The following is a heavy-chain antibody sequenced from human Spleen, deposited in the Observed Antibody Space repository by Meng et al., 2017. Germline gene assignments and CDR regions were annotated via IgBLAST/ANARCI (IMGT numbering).Heavy chain of an antibody. V-gene: IGHV3-21*01. D-gene: IGHD6-19*01. J-gene: IGHJ4*02. CDR3: ARAEWGGIAVAGYYFDY. CDR1: GFIFSNYE. Sequence: GESLKISCEASGFIFSNYEMNWVRQAPGKGLEWVSSISSSSSYIYYADSVKGRFTISRDNAKNSLYLQMNSLRAEDTAVYYCARAEWGGIAVAGYYFDYWGQGTLVTVSS. CDR2: ISSSSSYI.